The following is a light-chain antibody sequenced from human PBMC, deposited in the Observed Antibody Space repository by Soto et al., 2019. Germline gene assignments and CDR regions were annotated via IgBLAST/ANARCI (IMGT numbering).Light chain of an antibody. CDR3: QVWDSSSDHVV. CDR2: YDS. Sequence: SSELTQPPSVSGAPGKTARLTCGGNNIGSKSVHWYQQKPGQAPVLVIYYDSDRPSGIPERFSGSNSGNTATLTISRVEAGDEADYYCQVWDSSSDHVVFGGGTKLTVL. V-gene: IGLV3-21*04. J-gene: IGLJ2*01. CDR1: NIGSKS.